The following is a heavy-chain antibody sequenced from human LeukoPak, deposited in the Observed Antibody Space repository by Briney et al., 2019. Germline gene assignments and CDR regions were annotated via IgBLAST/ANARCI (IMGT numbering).Heavy chain of an antibody. CDR1: GGTFDSYA. J-gene: IGHJ4*02. D-gene: IGHD3-9*01. CDR3: ASPEGRYFDWLLWAY. Sequence: SVKVSCKASGGTFDSYAISWVRQAPGQGLEWMGRIIPLLDIVNYAQNFQGRVTITADKSTSTAYMELSSLRSGDTAVYYCASPEGRYFDWLLWAYWGQGTLVTVSS. CDR2: IIPLLDIV. V-gene: IGHV1-69*04.